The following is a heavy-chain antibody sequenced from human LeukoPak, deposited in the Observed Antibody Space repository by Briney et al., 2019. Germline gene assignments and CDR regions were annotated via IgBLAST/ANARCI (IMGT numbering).Heavy chain of an antibody. CDR2: IIPIFGTA. V-gene: IGHV1-69*05. J-gene: IGHJ6*03. Sequence: SVKVSCKASGGTFSSYAISWVRQAPGQGLEWMGGIIPIFGTANHAQKFQGRVTITTDESTSTAYMELCSLRSEDTAVYYCASRSDWGSLYYYYMDVWGKGTTVTVSS. CDR3: ASRSDWGSLYYYYMDV. CDR1: GGTFSSYA. D-gene: IGHD7-27*01.